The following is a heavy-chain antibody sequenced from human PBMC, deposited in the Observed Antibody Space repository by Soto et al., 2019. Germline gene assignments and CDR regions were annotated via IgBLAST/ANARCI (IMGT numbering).Heavy chain of an antibody. J-gene: IGHJ4*02. CDR1: GGSISSYY. D-gene: IGHD2-15*01. V-gene: IGHV4-59*01. CDR2: IYYSGRN. Sequence: QVQLQESGPGLVKPSETLSLTCTVSGGSISSYYWSWIRQPPGQGLEWIGYIYYSGRNNYNPASKNRVNVSVDTSKNPVAMKLSSVTAADTAGYYCARGEERVARPSGYWGQGTLVTVSS. CDR3: ARGEERVARPSGY.